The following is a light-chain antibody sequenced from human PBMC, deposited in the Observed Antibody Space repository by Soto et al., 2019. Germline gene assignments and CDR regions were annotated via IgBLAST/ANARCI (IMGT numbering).Light chain of an antibody. CDR3: SSSTSSTSLDV. V-gene: IGLV2-14*01. CDR2: ESI. CDR1: ISYVGVYNY. J-gene: IGLJ1*01. Sequence: QSVLTHPASVSWSPGHSITISFTGTISYVGVYNYFSWYQQHPGKAPKLLIYESINRPSLVSILFSGSKSGNTASLTISWLKAEDEADYYCSSSTSSTSLDVFGTWTKVPVL.